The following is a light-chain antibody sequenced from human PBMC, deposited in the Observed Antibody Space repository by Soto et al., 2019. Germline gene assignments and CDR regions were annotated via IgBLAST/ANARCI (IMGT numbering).Light chain of an antibody. Sequence: EIVLTQSPATLSLSPGERATLSCRASQSVSSYLAWYQQKLGQAPRLLIYDASNRATGIPARFSGSGSGTDFTITISSCVNEEFAVDYCHQRSTWPRTFGQGTKVEIK. CDR3: HQRSTWPRT. V-gene: IGKV3-11*01. J-gene: IGKJ1*01. CDR2: DAS. CDR1: QSVSSY.